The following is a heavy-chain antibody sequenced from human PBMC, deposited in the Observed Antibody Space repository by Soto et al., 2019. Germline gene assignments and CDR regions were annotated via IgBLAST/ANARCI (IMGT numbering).Heavy chain of an antibody. V-gene: IGHV1-69*01. J-gene: IGHJ6*02. Sequence: QVQLVQSGAEVKKPGSSVKVSCKASGGTFSSYAISWVRQAPGQGLEWMGGIIPIFVTANYAQKFQGRVTITADESTSTAYMELSSLRSEDTAVYYCARVSDIVVVPAAIRGMDVWGQGTTVTVSS. D-gene: IGHD2-2*02. CDR2: IIPIFVTA. CDR1: GGTFSSYA. CDR3: ARVSDIVVVPAAIRGMDV.